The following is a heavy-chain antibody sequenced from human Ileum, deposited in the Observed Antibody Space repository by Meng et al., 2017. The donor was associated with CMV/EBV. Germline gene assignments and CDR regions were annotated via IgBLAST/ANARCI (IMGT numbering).Heavy chain of an antibody. J-gene: IGHJ4*02. Sequence: ASVKVSCKASGYTFTGYYMHCVRQAPGQGLEWMGWINPNSGGTNYAQKFQCRVTMTRDTSISTDYMGLSRLRSDETAVYYCARTSNWGTDYWGQGTLVTGAS. CDR2: INPNSGGT. V-gene: IGHV1-2*02. CDR1: GYTFTGYY. CDR3: ARTSNWGTDY. D-gene: IGHD7-27*01.